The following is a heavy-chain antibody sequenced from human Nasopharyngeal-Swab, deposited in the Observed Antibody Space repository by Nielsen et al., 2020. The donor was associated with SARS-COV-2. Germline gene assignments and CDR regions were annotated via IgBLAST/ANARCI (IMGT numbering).Heavy chain of an antibody. D-gene: IGHD2/OR15-2a*01. Sequence: GGSLRLSGAASGVTFSSDAMSWVRQAPGKGLEWVSAISGSGGSTYYADSVKGRCTISRDNSKNTLYLQMNSLRAEDTAVYYCAKEGSRTTVITIYWYFDLWGRGTLVTVSS. CDR1: GVTFSSDA. CDR3: AKEGSRTTVITIYWYFDL. J-gene: IGHJ2*01. V-gene: IGHV3-23*01. CDR2: ISGSGGST.